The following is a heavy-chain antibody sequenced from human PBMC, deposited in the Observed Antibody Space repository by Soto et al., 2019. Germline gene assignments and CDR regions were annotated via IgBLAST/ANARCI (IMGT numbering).Heavy chain of an antibody. CDR2: ISYDGSNK. CDR3: AKGWFGEPTLLDY. CDR1: GFTFSSYG. V-gene: IGHV3-30*18. J-gene: IGHJ4*02. D-gene: IGHD3-10*01. Sequence: QVQLVESGGGVVQPGRSLRLSCAASGFTFSSYGMHWVRQAPGKGLGWVAVISYDGSNKYYADSVKGRFTISRDNSKNTLYLQMNSLRAEDTAVYYCAKGWFGEPTLLDYWGQGTLVTVSS.